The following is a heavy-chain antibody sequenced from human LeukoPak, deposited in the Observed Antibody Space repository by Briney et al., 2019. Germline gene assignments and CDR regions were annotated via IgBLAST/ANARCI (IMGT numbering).Heavy chain of an antibody. V-gene: IGHV3-7*01. CDR1: GFTFSSYW. D-gene: IGHD2-15*01. Sequence: GGSLRLSCAASGFTFSSYWMSWVRQAPGKGLEWVANIKQDGSEKYYVDSVKGRFTISRDNAKNSLYLQMNSLRAEDTAVYYCARVDSSVVAASYYYYYMDVWGKGTTVTVSS. CDR3: ARVDSSVVAASYYYYYMDV. CDR2: IKQDGSEK. J-gene: IGHJ6*03.